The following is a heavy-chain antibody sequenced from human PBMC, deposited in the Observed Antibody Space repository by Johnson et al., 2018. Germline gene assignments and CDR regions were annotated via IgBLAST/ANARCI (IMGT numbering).Heavy chain of an antibody. Sequence: QVQLVQSGAEVTKPGSSVKVSCKASGGTFSSYAISWVRQAPGQGLEWMGGIIPIFGTANYAQKFQGRVTITADESTSTAYMELSSLRSEDTAVYYCARDRKGGSGWYYYYGMDVWGQGTTVTVSS. CDR3: ARDRKGGSGWYYYYGMDV. J-gene: IGHJ6*02. CDR2: IIPIFGTA. V-gene: IGHV1-69*01. D-gene: IGHD6-19*01. CDR1: GGTFSSYA.